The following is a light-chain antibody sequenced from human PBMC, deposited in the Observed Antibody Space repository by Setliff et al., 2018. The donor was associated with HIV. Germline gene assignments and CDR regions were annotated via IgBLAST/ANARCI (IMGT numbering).Light chain of an antibody. J-gene: IGLJ1*01. CDR1: SSDVGGYPY. CDR2: EVS. Sequence: QSALAQPASVSGFPGQSVTISCTGTSSDVGGYPYVSWYQQYPGKVPKLMIYEVSNRPSGVSNRFSGSKSAKMTSLTISVLQAEDEADYYCSSYTSSSTLVFGTGTKVTVL. CDR3: SSYTSSSTLV. V-gene: IGLV2-14*01.